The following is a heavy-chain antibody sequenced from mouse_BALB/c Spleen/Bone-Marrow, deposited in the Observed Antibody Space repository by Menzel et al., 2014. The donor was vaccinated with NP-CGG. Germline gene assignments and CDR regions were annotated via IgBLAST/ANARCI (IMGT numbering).Heavy chain of an antibody. CDR3: SRLRMITTYFDV. CDR1: GFTFSTYA. V-gene: IGHV5-9-3*01. J-gene: IGHJ1*01. D-gene: IGHD2-4*01. Sequence: EVKVVESGGGLAKPGGSLQLSCAASGFTFSTYAMSWVRQTPEKGLEWVATISSSGSYTYYPDSVKGRFTISRDNAKNTLYLQMSSLRSEDTAMFYCSRLRMITTYFDVWGAGTTVTVSS. CDR2: ISSSGSYT.